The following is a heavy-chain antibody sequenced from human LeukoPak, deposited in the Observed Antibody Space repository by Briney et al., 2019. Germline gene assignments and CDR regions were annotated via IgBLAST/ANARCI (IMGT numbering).Heavy chain of an antibody. CDR1: GFTFSSYS. Sequence: GGSLRLSCAASGFTFSSYSMNWVRQAPGKGLEWVSSISSSSSYIYYADSVKGRFTISRDNAKNSLYLQMNSLRAEDTAVYYCARGGCSSTSCYTAYYYYYYMDVWGKGTTVTVFS. J-gene: IGHJ6*03. D-gene: IGHD2-2*02. V-gene: IGHV3-21*01. CDR3: ARGGCSSTSCYTAYYYYYYMDV. CDR2: ISSSSSYI.